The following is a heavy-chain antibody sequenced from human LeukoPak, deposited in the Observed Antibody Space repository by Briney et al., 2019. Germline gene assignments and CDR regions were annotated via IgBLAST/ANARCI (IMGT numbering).Heavy chain of an antibody. CDR2: IIPIFGTA. V-gene: IGHV1-69*13. Sequence: SVKVPCKASGGTFSSYAISWVRQAPGQGLEWMGGIIPIFGTANYAQKFQGRVTITADESTSTAYMELSSLRSEDTAVYYCASEGGRRDGYNFDYWGQGTLVTVSS. D-gene: IGHD5-24*01. J-gene: IGHJ4*02. CDR1: GGTFSSYA. CDR3: ASEGGRRDGYNFDY.